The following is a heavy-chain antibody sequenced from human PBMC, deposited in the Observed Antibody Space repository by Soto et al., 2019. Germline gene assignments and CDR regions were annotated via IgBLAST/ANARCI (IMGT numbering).Heavy chain of an antibody. J-gene: IGHJ6*02. Sequence: QVQLVQSGAEVKKPGSSVKVSCKASGGTFSSYAISWVRQAPGQGLEWMGGIIPIFGTANYAQKFQGRVTITADESTSKAYMELSSLRSEDTAVYYCARISVTTSPTYYYYGMDVWGQGTTVTVSS. D-gene: IGHD4-17*01. CDR1: GGTFSSYA. CDR2: IIPIFGTA. V-gene: IGHV1-69*01. CDR3: ARISVTTSPTYYYYGMDV.